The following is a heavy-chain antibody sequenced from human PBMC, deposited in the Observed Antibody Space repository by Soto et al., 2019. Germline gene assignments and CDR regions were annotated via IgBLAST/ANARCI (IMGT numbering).Heavy chain of an antibody. CDR3: LSHYDFWSDPFDY. J-gene: IGHJ4*02. CDR2: IRSKAYGGTT. V-gene: IGHV3-49*03. Sequence: GGSLRLSCTASGFTFGDYAMSWFRQAPGKGLEWVGFIRSKAYGGTTEYAASVKGRFTISRDDSKSIAYLQMNSLKTEDTAVYYCLSHYDFWSDPFDYWGQGTLVTVSS. CDR1: GFTFGDYA. D-gene: IGHD3-3*01.